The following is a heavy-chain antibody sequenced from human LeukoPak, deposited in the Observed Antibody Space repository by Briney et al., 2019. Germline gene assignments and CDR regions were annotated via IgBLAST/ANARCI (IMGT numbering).Heavy chain of an antibody. Sequence: SETMSLTCTVSGYSISSGYQWGWIRQPPGKGLEWIGNIYHSGSTYYNPSLKSRVTISADTSKNQFSLKLSSVTAADTAVYYCASRKLGNDYWGQGTLVTVSS. CDR1: GYSISSGYQ. CDR3: ASRKLGNDY. CDR2: IYHSGST. V-gene: IGHV4-38-2*02. D-gene: IGHD7-27*01. J-gene: IGHJ4*02.